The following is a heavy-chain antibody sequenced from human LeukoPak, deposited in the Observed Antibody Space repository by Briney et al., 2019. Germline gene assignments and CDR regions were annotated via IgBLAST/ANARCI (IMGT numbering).Heavy chain of an antibody. J-gene: IGHJ3*02. CDR3: AKDIRLKYSGYDRFGDAFDI. Sequence: GRSLRLSCAASGFTFDDYAIHWVRQAPGKGLEWVSGISWNSGSIGYADSVKGRFTISRDNAKNSVYLQMNSLRAEDTALYYCAKDIRLKYSGYDRFGDAFDIWGQGTMVTVSS. CDR1: GFTFDDYA. CDR2: ISWNSGSI. V-gene: IGHV3-9*01. D-gene: IGHD5-12*01.